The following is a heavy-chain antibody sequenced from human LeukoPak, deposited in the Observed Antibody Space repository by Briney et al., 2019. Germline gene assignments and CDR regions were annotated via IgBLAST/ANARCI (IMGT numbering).Heavy chain of an antibody. CDR3: ARETPRRGETRDGYR. D-gene: IGHD5-24*01. V-gene: IGHV3-7*01. CDR1: GFISKKYW. J-gene: IGHJ4*02. CDR2: IKEDGSET. Sequence: RGSLRLSCAASGFISKKYWMNWVRQVPGKGLECLANIKEDGSETYYADSVKGRFTISRDNPKNLLFLQINSLRVEDTAVYYCARETPRRGETRDGYRWGQGTVVTVSS.